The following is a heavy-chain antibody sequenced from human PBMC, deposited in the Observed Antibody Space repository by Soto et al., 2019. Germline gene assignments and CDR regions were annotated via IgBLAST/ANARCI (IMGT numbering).Heavy chain of an antibody. CDR1: GFTFSSYA. CDR2: ISGSGGST. D-gene: IGHD3-3*01. V-gene: IGHV3-23*01. Sequence: GGSVRLSCAASGFTFSSYAMSWVRQAPGKELEWVSAISGSGGSTYYADSVKGRFTISRDNSKNTLYLQMNSLRAEDTAVYYCGGITIFGVTTGSYYYYGMDVWGQGTTVTVSS. J-gene: IGHJ6*02. CDR3: GGITIFGVTTGSYYYYGMDV.